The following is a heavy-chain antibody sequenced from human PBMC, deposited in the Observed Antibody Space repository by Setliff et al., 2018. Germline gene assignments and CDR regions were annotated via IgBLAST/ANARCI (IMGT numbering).Heavy chain of an antibody. CDR2: VYSTGST. J-gene: IGHJ3*02. CDR3: VRVEAGYCSSTSCYVVGAFDI. Sequence: SETLSLTCNVPGASISSGSHYWGWIRQSAGEKPTWIGHVYSTGSTNYNPSFESRVSISVDKSNNQFSLKMTSVTAADTAVYYCVRVEAGYCSSTSCYVVGAFDIWGQGTMVTVSS. CDR1: GASISSGSHY. V-gene: IGHV4-61*09. D-gene: IGHD2-2*03.